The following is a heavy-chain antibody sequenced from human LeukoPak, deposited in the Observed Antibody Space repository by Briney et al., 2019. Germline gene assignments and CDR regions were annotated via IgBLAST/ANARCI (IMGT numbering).Heavy chain of an antibody. CDR3: AGDSSSWYVCDY. J-gene: IGHJ4*02. Sequence: GGSLRLSCAASGFTFSSYSMNWVRQAPGKGLEWVSYITSSSSTIYYADSVKGRFTISRDNSKNTLYLQMNSLRAEDTAVYYCAGDSSSWYVCDYWGQGTLVTVSS. D-gene: IGHD6-13*01. CDR2: ITSSSSTI. V-gene: IGHV3-48*01. CDR1: GFTFSSYS.